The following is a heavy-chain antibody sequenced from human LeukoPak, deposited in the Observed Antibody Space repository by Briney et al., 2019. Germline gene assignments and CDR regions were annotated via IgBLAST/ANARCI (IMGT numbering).Heavy chain of an antibody. CDR1: GGTFSSYA. D-gene: IGHD6-19*01. CDR2: IIPIFGTA. Sequence: ASVKVSCKASGGTFSSYAISWVRQAPGQGLEWMGRIIPIFGTANYAQKFQGRVTITTDESTSTAYMELSSLRSEDTAVYYCARVQGSSGWYYFDYWGQGTLVTVSS. CDR3: ARVQGSSGWYYFDY. J-gene: IGHJ4*02. V-gene: IGHV1-69*05.